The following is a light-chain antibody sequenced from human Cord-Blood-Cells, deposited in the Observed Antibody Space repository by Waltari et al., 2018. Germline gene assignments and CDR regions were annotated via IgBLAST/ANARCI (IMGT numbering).Light chain of an antibody. CDR3: QQFNSYPS. V-gene: IGKV1-13*02. CDR2: DAS. CDR1: QGISSA. Sequence: AIQLTQSPSSLSASVGDRVTITCRAIQGISSALAWYQQKPGKAPKLLIYDASSLESGVPSRFSGSGSGTDFTLTISSLQPEDFATYYCQQFNSYPSFGPGTKVDIK. J-gene: IGKJ3*01.